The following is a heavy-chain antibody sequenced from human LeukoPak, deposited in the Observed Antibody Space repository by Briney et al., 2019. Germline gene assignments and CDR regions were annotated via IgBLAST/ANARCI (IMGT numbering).Heavy chain of an antibody. CDR1: GFTFSSYE. D-gene: IGHD3-10*01. CDR2: ISGNGRTI. Sequence: GGSLRLSCAASGFTFSSYEMHWVRQAPGMGLEWLSKISGNGRTIYYAESLQGRFIISRDNAKNSLYLQLNSLRAEGTAVYFCARDRRTFGDLDSWGQGTRVTVSS. J-gene: IGHJ4*02. V-gene: IGHV3-48*03. CDR3: ARDRRTFGDLDS.